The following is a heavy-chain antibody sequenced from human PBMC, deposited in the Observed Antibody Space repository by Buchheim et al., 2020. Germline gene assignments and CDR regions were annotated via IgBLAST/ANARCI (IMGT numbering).Heavy chain of an antibody. CDR1: EFTFSDYY. D-gene: IGHD3-22*01. Sequence: QVQLVESGGGLVKPGGSLRLSCAASEFTFSDYYMSWIRQAPGKGLEWVSYISSSSSYTNYADSVKGRFTISRENAKNALYLQMNSLRAEDTAVYYCARMTYYYDSSGYTFDYWGQGTL. V-gene: IGHV3-11*06. J-gene: IGHJ4*02. CDR3: ARMTYYYDSSGYTFDY. CDR2: ISSSSSYT.